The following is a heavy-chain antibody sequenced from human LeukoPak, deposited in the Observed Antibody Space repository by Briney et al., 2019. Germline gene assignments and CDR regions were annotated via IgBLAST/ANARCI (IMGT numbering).Heavy chain of an antibody. CDR3: ARLTTDYVWGSYRSGDDAFDI. Sequence: SETLSLTCTVSGGSISSSSYYGGWIRQPPGKGLEWIGSIYYSGSTYYNPSLKSRVTISVDTSKNQFSLKLSSVTAADTAVYYCARLTTDYVWGSYRSGDDAFDIWGQGTMVTVSS. D-gene: IGHD3-16*02. CDR1: GGSISSSSYY. J-gene: IGHJ3*02. V-gene: IGHV4-39*01. CDR2: IYYSGST.